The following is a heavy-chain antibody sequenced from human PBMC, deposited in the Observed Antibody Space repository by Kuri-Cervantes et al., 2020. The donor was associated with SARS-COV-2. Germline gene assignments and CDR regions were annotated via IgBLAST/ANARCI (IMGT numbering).Heavy chain of an antibody. V-gene: IGHV1-24*01. Sequence: AVTVSCQVSGYILPELSLQWVRQVPGKGLEWIGHFDREDGETIYEQNFQDRVTMAEDTSTDTAYMELHSLRPEDTAIYYCAARSIWNTHYRSEDNNDAFDMWGQGTMVTVSS. CDR1: GYILPELS. J-gene: IGHJ3*02. CDR3: AARSIWNTHYRSEDNNDAFDM. D-gene: IGHD1-1*01. CDR2: FDREDGET.